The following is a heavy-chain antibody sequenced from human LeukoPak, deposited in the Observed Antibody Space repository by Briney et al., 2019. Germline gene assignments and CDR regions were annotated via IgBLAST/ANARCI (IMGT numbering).Heavy chain of an antibody. CDR1: GYSISSGYY. Sequence: SETLSPTCTVSGYSISSGYYWGWIRQPPGKGLEWIGSIYHSGSTYCNPSLKSRVTISVDTSKNQFSLKLSSVTAADTAVYYCARGKHTTTGAFDIWGQGTMVTVSS. D-gene: IGHD1-14*01. J-gene: IGHJ3*02. CDR2: IYHSGST. CDR3: ARGKHTTTGAFDI. V-gene: IGHV4-38-2*02.